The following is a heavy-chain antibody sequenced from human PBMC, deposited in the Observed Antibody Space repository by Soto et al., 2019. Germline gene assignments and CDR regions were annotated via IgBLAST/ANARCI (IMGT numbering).Heavy chain of an antibody. CDR2: INHSGST. V-gene: IGHV4-34*01. Sequence: SETLSLTCAVYGGSFSGYYWSWIRQPPGKGLEWIGEINHSGSTNYNPSLKSRVTISVDTSKNQFSLKLSSVTAADTAVYYCASGVPLLSYDCSGYSHWFNNWFDPWGQGPLVTFAS. J-gene: IGHJ5*02. CDR1: GGSFSGYY. D-gene: IGHD3-22*01. CDR3: ASGVPLLSYDCSGYSHWFNNWFDP.